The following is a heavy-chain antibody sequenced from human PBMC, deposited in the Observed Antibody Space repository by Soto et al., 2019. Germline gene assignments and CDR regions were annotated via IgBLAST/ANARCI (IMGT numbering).Heavy chain of an antibody. V-gene: IGHV1-8*01. CDR1: GYTFTSYD. J-gene: IGHJ3*02. D-gene: IGHD2-21*01. CDR2: MKSNSGNT. Sequence: ASVKVSCKASGYTFTSYDINWVRQAAGQGPEWMGWMKSNSGNTGYEQKFQGRLTMTRNTSISTAYLELSSLRSEDTAVYYCARGHMTSGAFDIWGPGTMVTVS. CDR3: ARGHMTSGAFDI.